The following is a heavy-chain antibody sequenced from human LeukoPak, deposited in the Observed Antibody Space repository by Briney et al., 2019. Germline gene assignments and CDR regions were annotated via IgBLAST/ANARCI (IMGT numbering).Heavy chain of an antibody. CDR2: ISGSGGST. J-gene: IGHJ4*02. D-gene: IGHD6-6*01. CDR1: GFTFSSYA. V-gene: IGHV3-23*01. CDR3: AKDLRGGSSAYSFDS. Sequence: GGSLRLSCAASGFTFSSYAMSWVRQAPGKGLECVSAISGSGGSTYYADSVKGRFTISRDNSKNTLYLQMNSLRAEVTAVYYCAKDLRGGSSAYSFDSWGQGTLVTVSS.